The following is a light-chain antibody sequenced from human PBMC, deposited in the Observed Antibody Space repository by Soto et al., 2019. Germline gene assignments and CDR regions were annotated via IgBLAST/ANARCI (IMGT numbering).Light chain of an antibody. J-gene: IGKJ1*01. CDR2: GTS. V-gene: IGKV3-15*01. Sequence: EMVMTQSPATLSVSPGERANLSCRASQNVNSNLACYQQKPGQAPRLLIYGTSTRATGVPARFSGSGSGTEFTLTISSLQSEDFAVYHCQHYNSWPRTFGQGTKVDIK. CDR3: QHYNSWPRT. CDR1: QNVNSN.